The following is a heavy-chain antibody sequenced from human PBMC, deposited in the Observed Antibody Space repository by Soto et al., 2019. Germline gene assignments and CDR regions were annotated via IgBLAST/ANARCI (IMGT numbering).Heavy chain of an antibody. CDR1: GGTISGYY. Sequence: SETLSLTCSVSGGTISGYYWTWIRQPAGKGLEWIGRIYSSGNTKYNPSLQSRVTMSLDTSHNQFSLRLTSVTAADTAVYYFGRGQRFSDWFDPWGQGTLVTVS. J-gene: IGHJ5*02. CDR3: GRGQRFSDWFDP. CDR2: IYSSGNT. V-gene: IGHV4-4*07. D-gene: IGHD3-3*01.